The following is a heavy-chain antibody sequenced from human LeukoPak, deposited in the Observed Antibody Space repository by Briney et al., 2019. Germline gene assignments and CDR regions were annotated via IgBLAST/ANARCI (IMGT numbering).Heavy chain of an antibody. D-gene: IGHD3-10*01. CDR1: GFTFRSSA. Sequence: GGSLRLSCGTSGFTFRSSAMSWVRQAPGKGLDWVSGISGTGGSTYYAESVKGRFTVSRDNSKNTLYLQMNSLRVEDTAVYYCAKDSTDLLWFGELSIGGMDVWGQGTTVTVSS. CDR3: AKDSTDLLWFGELSIGGMDV. CDR2: ISGTGGST. V-gene: IGHV3-23*01. J-gene: IGHJ6*02.